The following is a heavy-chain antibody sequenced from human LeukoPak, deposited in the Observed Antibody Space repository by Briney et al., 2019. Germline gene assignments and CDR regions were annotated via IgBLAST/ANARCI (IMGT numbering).Heavy chain of an antibody. J-gene: IGHJ4*02. V-gene: IGHV4-59*11. CDR3: ARWKSSGWSLYYFDY. CDR2: IYYSGST. D-gene: IGHD6-19*01. Sequence: SETLSLTCTVSGGSISSHYWSWIRQPPGKGLEWIGYIYYSGSTNYNPSLKSRVTISVDTSKNQFSLKLSSVTAADTAVYYCARWKSSGWSLYYFDYWGQGTLVTVSS. CDR1: GGSISSHY.